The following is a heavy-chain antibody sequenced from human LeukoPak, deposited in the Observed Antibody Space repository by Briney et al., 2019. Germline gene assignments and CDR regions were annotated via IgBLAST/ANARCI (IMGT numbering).Heavy chain of an antibody. D-gene: IGHD3-22*01. Sequence: SETLSLTCTVSGGSISSYYWSWIRQPPGKGLEWIGYIYYSGSTNYNPSLKSRVTISVDTSKNQFSLRLSSVTAADTAVYYCARQWYDSSGWCFDYWGQGTLVTVSS. CDR1: GGSISSYY. J-gene: IGHJ4*02. V-gene: IGHV4-59*08. CDR2: IYYSGST. CDR3: ARQWYDSSGWCFDY.